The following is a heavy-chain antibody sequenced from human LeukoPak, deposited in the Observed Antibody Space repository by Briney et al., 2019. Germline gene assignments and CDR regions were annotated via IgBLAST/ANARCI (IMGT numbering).Heavy chain of an antibody. V-gene: IGHV1-2*02. D-gene: IGHD2/OR15-2a*01. CDR3: ARVPES. CDR2: INPNSGGT. CDR1: GYTFTGYY. Sequence: ASVKVSCKASGYTFTGYYMHWVRQAPGQGLEWMGWINPNSGGTNYAQKFQGRVTMTRDTSTSTVYMELSSLRSEDTAVYYCARVPESWGQEPWSPSPQ. J-gene: IGHJ4*02.